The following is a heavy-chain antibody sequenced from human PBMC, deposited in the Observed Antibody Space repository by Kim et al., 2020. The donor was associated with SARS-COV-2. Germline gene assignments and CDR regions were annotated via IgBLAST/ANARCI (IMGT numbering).Heavy chain of an antibody. CDR1: GGSISSYY. CDR2: IYYSGST. Sequence: SETLSLTCTVSGGSISSYYWSWIRQPPGKGLEWIGYIYYSGSTNYNPSLKSRVTISVDTSKNQFSLKLSSVTAADTAVYYCARAGRHGSGSYYNVGYYYYGMDVWGQGTTVTVSS. CDR3: ARAGRHGSGSYYNVGYYYYGMDV. D-gene: IGHD3-10*01. J-gene: IGHJ6*02. V-gene: IGHV4-59*01.